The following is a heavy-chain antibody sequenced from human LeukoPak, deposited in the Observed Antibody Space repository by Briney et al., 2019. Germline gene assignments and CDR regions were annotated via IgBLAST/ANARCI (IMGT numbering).Heavy chain of an antibody. Sequence: PSQTLSLTCTVSGGSISSGDYYWSWIRQPPGKGLEWIGSIYYTGGTFYSPSLKSRVTISVDTSKNQFSLKLSSVTAADAAVYYCARHGGTRVTLVEVYYFDYWGQGTLVTVSS. CDR1: GGSISSGDYY. D-gene: IGHD4-11*01. CDR3: ARHGGTRVTLVEVYYFDY. J-gene: IGHJ4*02. CDR2: IYYTGGT. V-gene: IGHV4-30-2*03.